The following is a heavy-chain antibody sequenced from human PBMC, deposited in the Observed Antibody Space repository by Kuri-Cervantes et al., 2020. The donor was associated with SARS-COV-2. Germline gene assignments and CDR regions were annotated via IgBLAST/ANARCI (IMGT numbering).Heavy chain of an antibody. CDR2: INHSGST. CDR1: CGSISDYY. Sequence: SETLSLTCSVYCGSISDYYWSWIRQPPGKGLEWIGKINHSGSTNYNPSLKSRVTISVDTSKNQFSLKLSSVTAADTAVYYCARAAEYYFDYWGQGTLVTVSS. J-gene: IGHJ4*02. CDR3: ARAAEYYFDY. V-gene: IGHV4-34*01.